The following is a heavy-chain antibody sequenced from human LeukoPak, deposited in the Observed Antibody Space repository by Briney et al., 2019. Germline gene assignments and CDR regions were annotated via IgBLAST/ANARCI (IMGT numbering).Heavy chain of an antibody. D-gene: IGHD2-2*01. Sequence: ASVKVSCKVSGYTLTELSMHWVRQAPGKGLEWMGGFDPEDGETIYAQKFQGRVTMTEDTSTDTAYMELSSLRSEDTAVYYCARGIGYCSSTSCRDYWGQGTLVTVSS. V-gene: IGHV1-24*01. CDR3: ARGIGYCSSTSCRDY. CDR1: GYTLTELS. J-gene: IGHJ4*02. CDR2: FDPEDGET.